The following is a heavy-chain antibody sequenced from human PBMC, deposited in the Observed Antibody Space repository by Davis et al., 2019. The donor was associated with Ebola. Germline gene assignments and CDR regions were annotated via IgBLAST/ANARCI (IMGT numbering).Heavy chain of an antibody. D-gene: IGHD7-27*01. V-gene: IGHV4-34*01. CDR1: GGSFSGYY. J-gene: IGHJ3*02. CDR3: ARHWGRSFDM. CDR2: INHSGST. Sequence: MPSETLSLTCAVCGGSFSGYYWSWIRQPPGKGLEWIGEINHSGSTKRNPSLRSRVTISPDTSKNQFSLKLSSVTAADTAVYYCARHWGRSFDMWGQGTVVTVSS.